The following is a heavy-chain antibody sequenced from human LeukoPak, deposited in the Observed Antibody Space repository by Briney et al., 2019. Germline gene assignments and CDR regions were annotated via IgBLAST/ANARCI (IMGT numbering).Heavy chain of an antibody. J-gene: IGHJ3*02. CDR2: FDPEDGET. V-gene: IGHV1-24*01. CDR1: GYTLTELS. CDR3: ATGDYGAFDI. D-gene: IGHD4-17*01. Sequence: GASVKVSCKVSGYTLTELSMHWVRQTPGKGLEWMGGFDPEDGETIYAQKFQGRVTMTEDTSTDTAYMELSSLRAEDTAVYYCATGDYGAFDIWGQGTMVTVSS.